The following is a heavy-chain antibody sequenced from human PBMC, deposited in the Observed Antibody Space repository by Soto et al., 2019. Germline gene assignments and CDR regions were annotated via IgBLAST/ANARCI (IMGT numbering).Heavy chain of an antibody. D-gene: IGHD3-3*01. CDR3: AKTNWEWLSDAAFDL. CDR2: ISYDGSNK. CDR1: GFTFSSHG. J-gene: IGHJ3*01. Sequence: QVQLVESGGGVVQPGRSLRLSCAASGFTFSSHGMHWVRQAPGTGLEWVAVISYDGSNKFYADSVKGRFTISRDNSKNTLFLQMNSLRGDDTAVYYCAKTNWEWLSDAAFDLWGQGTSVTVSS. V-gene: IGHV3-30*18.